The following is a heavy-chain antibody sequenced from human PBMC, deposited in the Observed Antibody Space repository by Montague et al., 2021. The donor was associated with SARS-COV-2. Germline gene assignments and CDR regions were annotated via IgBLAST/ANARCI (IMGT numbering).Heavy chain of an antibody. V-gene: IGHV3-30*18. CDR1: GFTFNNFA. Sequence: SLRLSCAASGFTFNNFAMHWVRQAPGKGLEWVAVISYDGSIKYYADSXRGRFTISRDSSKKTLYLQMNSLSGKDTAVYYCAKNRDIFWFGEGRDSMDVWGQGTTVIVSS. CDR2: ISYDGSIK. J-gene: IGHJ6*02. D-gene: IGHD3-10*01. CDR3: AKNRDIFWFGEGRDSMDV.